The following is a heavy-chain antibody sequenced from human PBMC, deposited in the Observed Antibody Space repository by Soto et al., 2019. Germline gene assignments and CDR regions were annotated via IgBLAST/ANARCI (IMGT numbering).Heavy chain of an antibody. Sequence: QITLKESGPTLVKPTQTLTLTCTFSGFSLSTSGVAVGWIRQPPGEALEWLALIYWDGDKRYNPSWKTRLTIAKDPSKNQVVLTMTYMNPVDTATYYCAHRPTFGQLVYDYWGQGTLVTVSS. CDR1: GFSLSTSGVA. J-gene: IGHJ4*02. CDR3: AHRPTFGQLVYDY. V-gene: IGHV2-5*02. CDR2: IYWDGDK. D-gene: IGHD6-6*01.